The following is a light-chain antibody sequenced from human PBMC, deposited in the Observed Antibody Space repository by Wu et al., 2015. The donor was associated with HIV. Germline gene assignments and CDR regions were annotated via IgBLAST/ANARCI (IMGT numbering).Light chain of an antibody. CDR2: DSA. CDR1: QSVSWY. J-gene: IGKJ1*01. V-gene: IGKV3-11*01. Sequence: EILLTQSPVTLSLSPGERATLSCRASQSVSWYLAWYQQKPGQAPRLLIYDSANRATGIPGRFSGSGSGTDFTLTINSLEPEDFAVYYCQQRSSWPWTFGQGTKVEI. CDR3: QQRSSWPWT.